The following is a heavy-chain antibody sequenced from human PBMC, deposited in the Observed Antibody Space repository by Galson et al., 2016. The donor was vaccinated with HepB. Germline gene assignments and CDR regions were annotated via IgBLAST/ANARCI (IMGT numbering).Heavy chain of an antibody. CDR3: AKSTSGFVEWSSWFDP. J-gene: IGHJ5*02. CDR2: IFPGDSDT. D-gene: IGHD3-3*01. Sequence: QSGAEVKKAGESLKISCKGSGSRFNDYWVAWVRQRPGKGLEWMGVIFPGDSDTRYSPSFRGQVTISADRSISTVYLQWTSLKASDTAIYYCAKSTSGFVEWSSWFDPWGQGTRVTVSS. CDR1: GSRFNDYW. V-gene: IGHV5-51*01.